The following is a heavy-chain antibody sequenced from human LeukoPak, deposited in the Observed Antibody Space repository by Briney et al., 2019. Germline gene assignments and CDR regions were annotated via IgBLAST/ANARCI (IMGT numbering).Heavy chain of an antibody. Sequence: SQTLSLSCAISVDSVSSKSVSWSWMRQSPSRGLEYLGRTRYRSTWNTFYSLSVEGRITINADTSRNEVSLRLSSVTPEDTALYYRVRDFNWAFDYWGQGTLVTVSS. D-gene: IGHD3-16*01. CDR1: VDSVSSKSVS. V-gene: IGHV6-1*01. CDR2: TRYRSTWNT. J-gene: IGHJ4*02. CDR3: VRDFNWAFDY.